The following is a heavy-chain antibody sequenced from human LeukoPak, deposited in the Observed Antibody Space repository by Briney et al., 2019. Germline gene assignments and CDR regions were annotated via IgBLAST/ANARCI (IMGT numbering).Heavy chain of an antibody. CDR3: AKDVLVRGVINGFDY. J-gene: IGHJ4*02. V-gene: IGHV3-30*18. CDR2: ISLDGSYK. D-gene: IGHD3-10*01. CDR1: GFTFSDYG. Sequence: GGSLRLSCAASGFTFSDYGMHWVRQAPGKGLEWVEVISLDGSYKHYADSVKGRFTISRDNSKNTLYMQMNSLRAEDTAVYYCAKDVLVRGVINGFDYWGQGTLVTVSS.